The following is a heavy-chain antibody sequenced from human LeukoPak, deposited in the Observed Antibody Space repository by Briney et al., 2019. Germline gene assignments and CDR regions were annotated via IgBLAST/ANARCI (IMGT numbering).Heavy chain of an antibody. Sequence: GGSLRLSCAASGFTFSSYSMNWVRQAPGKGLEWVSSISSSSSYIYYADSVKGRFTISRDNAKNSLYLQMNSLRAEDTAVYYCARDPGITGTTVGYWGQGTLVTVSS. V-gene: IGHV3-21*01. D-gene: IGHD1-14*01. CDR1: GFTFSSYS. CDR3: ARDPGITGTTVGY. CDR2: ISSSSSYI. J-gene: IGHJ4*02.